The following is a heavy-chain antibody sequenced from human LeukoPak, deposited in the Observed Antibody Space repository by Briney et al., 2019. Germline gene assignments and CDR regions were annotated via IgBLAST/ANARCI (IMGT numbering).Heavy chain of an antibody. J-gene: IGHJ4*02. Sequence: SETLSLPCTVSGGPLSRGDYYWRSIPQPPGEVLVWIGYIYYSGSSYYNPSLKSRVTISVDTSKNQFSLKLSSVTAADTAVYYCACLGAVAGYYFDYWGQGTLVTVSS. CDR2: IYYSGSS. CDR1: GGPLSRGDYY. D-gene: IGHD6-19*01. CDR3: ACLGAVAGYYFDY. V-gene: IGHV4-30-4*01.